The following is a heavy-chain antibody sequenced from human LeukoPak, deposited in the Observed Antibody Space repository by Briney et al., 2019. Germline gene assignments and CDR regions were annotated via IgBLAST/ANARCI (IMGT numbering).Heavy chain of an antibody. D-gene: IGHD2-8*01. V-gene: IGHV3-7*03. Sequence: GGSLRLSCAASGFTFSSYWMNWARQAPGKGLEWVASINHNGNVNYYVDSVKGRFTISRDNAKNSLYLQMNSLRAEDTAVYYCARSRYCTNGICSYFDYWGQGILVTVSS. J-gene: IGHJ4*02. CDR2: INHNGNVN. CDR1: GFTFSSYW. CDR3: ARSRYCTNGICSYFDY.